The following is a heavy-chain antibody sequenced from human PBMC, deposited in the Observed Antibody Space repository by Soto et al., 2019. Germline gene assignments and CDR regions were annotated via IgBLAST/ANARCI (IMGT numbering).Heavy chain of an antibody. D-gene: IGHD3-10*01. CDR1: GFTFSDYG. CDR3: ARDPSHGSGSYLDY. V-gene: IGHV3-33*01. J-gene: IGHJ4*02. Sequence: GGSLRLSCAASGFTFSDYGMHWVRQAPGKGREWVAFIWFDGSNKYYADSVKGRFTLSRDNSKNTLYLQMNGLRAEDTAVFYCARDPSHGSGSYLDYWGQGT. CDR2: IWFDGSNK.